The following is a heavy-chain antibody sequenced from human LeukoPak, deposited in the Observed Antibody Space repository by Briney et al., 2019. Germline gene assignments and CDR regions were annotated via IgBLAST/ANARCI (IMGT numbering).Heavy chain of an antibody. J-gene: IGHJ4*02. CDR2: IDPNSGDT. Sequence: GASVKVSCTASAYIFTGFHIHWVRQAPGQGLEWMGWIDPNSGDTKYAQRFQGRVTMTRGTSITTAYMEVSRLRSDDTAVYYCAGPATPGSCSNDVCYLDYWGQGTVVTVSS. D-gene: IGHD2-8*01. CDR1: AYIFTGFH. V-gene: IGHV1-2*02. CDR3: AGPATPGSCSNDVCYLDY.